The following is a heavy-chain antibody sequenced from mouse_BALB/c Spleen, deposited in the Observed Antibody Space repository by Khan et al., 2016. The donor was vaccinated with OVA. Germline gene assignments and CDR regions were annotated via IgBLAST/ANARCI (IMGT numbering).Heavy chain of an antibody. Sequence: EVKLEESGPGLVKSSQSLSLTCTVTGYSITSGYGWNWIRQFPGNKLEWMGYISYSGSTNYNPSLKSRISITRDTSKNQFFLQLNSVTTEDTATYYCARTARIKSWGQGTTLTVSS. CDR2: ISYSGST. CDR3: ARTARIKS. J-gene: IGHJ2*01. D-gene: IGHD1-2*01. V-gene: IGHV3-2*02. CDR1: GYSITSGYG.